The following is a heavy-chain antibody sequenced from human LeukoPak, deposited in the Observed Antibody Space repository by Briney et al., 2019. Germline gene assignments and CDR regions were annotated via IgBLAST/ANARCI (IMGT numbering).Heavy chain of an antibody. CDR3: ARDESDTAMVKGYYYYGMDV. CDR1: GFTFSNYW. V-gene: IGHV3-7*01. CDR2: IKQDGSEK. Sequence: PGGSLRLSCAAAGFTFSNYWMNWVRQAPGKGLEWVAYIKQDGSEKYYVDSVKGRFTISRDNAKNSLYLQMNSLRAEDTAVYYCARDESDTAMVKGYYYYGMDVWGQGTTVTVSS. J-gene: IGHJ6*02. D-gene: IGHD5-18*01.